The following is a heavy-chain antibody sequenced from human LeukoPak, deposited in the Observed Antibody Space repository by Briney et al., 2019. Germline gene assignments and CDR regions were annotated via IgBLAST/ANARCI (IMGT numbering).Heavy chain of an antibody. V-gene: IGHV5-51*01. J-gene: IGHJ5*02. CDR1: VCSFTSYW. CDR2: IYPGDSDT. D-gene: IGHD2-2*01. CDR3: ARRGLVVLPDGIGSAWFDP. Sequence: GESLKISCKGAVCSFTSYWSCCVRQMPGKGLEWMGIIYPGDSDTRYSPSFQGQVTISADKSISTPYLQWRSLKASDTDQHDSARRGLVVLPDGIGSAWFDPWGQGTLVTVSS.